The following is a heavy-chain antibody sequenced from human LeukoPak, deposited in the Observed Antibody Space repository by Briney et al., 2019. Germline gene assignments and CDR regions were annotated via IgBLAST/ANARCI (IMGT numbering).Heavy chain of an antibody. CDR2: INHSGGT. CDR3: ARGRRQQLVPGYFDY. J-gene: IGHJ4*02. CDR1: GGSFSGYY. D-gene: IGHD6-13*01. V-gene: IGHV4-34*01. Sequence: SETLSLTCAVYGGSFSGYYWSWIRQPPGKGLEWIGEINHSGGTNYNPSLKSRVTVSVDTSKNQFSLKLSSVTAADTAVYYCARGRRQQLVPGYFDYWGQGTLVTVSS.